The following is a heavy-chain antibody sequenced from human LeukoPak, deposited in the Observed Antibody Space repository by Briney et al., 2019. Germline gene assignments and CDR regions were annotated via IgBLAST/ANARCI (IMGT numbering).Heavy chain of an antibody. D-gene: IGHD3-10*01. CDR2: IYHSGST. V-gene: IGHV4-59*12. J-gene: IGHJ5*02. CDR1: GGSISSYY. Sequence: SETLSLTCTVSGGSISSYYWSWIRQPPGKGLEWIGYIYHSGSTYYNPSLKSRVTISVDRSKNQFSLKLSSVTAADTAVYYCARAVTMVRGGGWFDPWGQGTLVTVSS. CDR3: ARAVTMVRGGGWFDP.